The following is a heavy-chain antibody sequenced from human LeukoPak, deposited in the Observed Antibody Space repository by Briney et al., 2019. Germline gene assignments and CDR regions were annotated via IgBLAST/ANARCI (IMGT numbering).Heavy chain of an antibody. D-gene: IGHD6-13*01. Sequence: ASVKVSCKASGGTFSSYAISWVRQAPGQGLEWMGGIIPIFGTANYAQKFQGRVTMTRDMSTSTVYMELSSLRSEDTAVYYCARGSLYSSSFDYWGQGTLVTVSS. V-gene: IGHV1-69*05. J-gene: IGHJ4*02. CDR1: GGTFSSYA. CDR3: ARGSLYSSSFDY. CDR2: IIPIFGTA.